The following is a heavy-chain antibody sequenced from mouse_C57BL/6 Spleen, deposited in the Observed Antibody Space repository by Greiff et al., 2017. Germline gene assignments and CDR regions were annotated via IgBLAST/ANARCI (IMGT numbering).Heavy chain of an antibody. V-gene: IGHV1-53*01. CDR1: GYTFTSYW. CDR2: INPSNGGT. CDR3: ARSSTTVVGGY. Sequence: QVQLQQPGTELVKPGASVKLSCKASGYTFTSYWMPWVKQRPGQGLEWIGNINPSNGGTNYNEKFKSKATLTVDKTSSTAYMQLSSLTSEDSAFYDWARSSTTVVGGYWGQGTTVTVSS. J-gene: IGHJ2*01. D-gene: IGHD1-1*01.